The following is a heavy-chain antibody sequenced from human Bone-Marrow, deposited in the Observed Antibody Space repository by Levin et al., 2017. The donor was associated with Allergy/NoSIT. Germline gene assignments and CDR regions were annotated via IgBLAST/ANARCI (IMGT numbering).Heavy chain of an antibody. J-gene: IGHJ6*02. V-gene: IGHV3-23*01. CDR1: EATFSTFV. D-gene: IGHD5-18*01. Sequence: GGSLRLSCAASEATFSTFVMSWVRQAPGKGLEWVSRISGSSGRIYYADAVKGRFTISRDNAKNTMYLQMNSLRDEDTAVYYCAKYSLGTYYYGLDVWGQGTSVIVSS. CDR2: ISGSSGRI. CDR3: AKYSLGTYYYGLDV.